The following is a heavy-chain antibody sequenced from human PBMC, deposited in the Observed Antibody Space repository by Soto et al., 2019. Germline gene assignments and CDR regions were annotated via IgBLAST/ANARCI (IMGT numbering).Heavy chain of an antibody. V-gene: IGHV4-4*01. CDR2: IFQSGST. D-gene: IGHD6-19*01. CDR1: GGTIRSPDW. J-gene: IGHJ5*02. CDR3: ARGRGRYSSGWSWFDP. Sequence: GNPSLTSTVSGGTIRSPDWWTWVRQPPGKGLEWIGEIFQSGSTNYTPSLESRVTISVDKSKNQFSLTLTSVTAADTAVYFCARGRGRYSSGWSWFDPWGQGILVTVSS.